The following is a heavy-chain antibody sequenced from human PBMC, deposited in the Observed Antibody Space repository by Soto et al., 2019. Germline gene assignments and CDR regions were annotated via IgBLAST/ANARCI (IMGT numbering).Heavy chain of an antibody. CDR2: IYYSGST. J-gene: IGHJ4*02. CDR3: ARDLGYCTNGVCYDYFDY. CDR1: GGSISSYY. D-gene: IGHD2-8*01. V-gene: IGHV4-59*01. Sequence: QVQLQQSGPGLVKPSETLSLTCTVSGGSISSYYWSWIRQPPGKGLEWIGYIYYSGSTNYNPSLKSRVTISVATSKNQFSLKLSSVTAADTAVYYCARDLGYCTNGVCYDYFDYWGQGTLVTVSS.